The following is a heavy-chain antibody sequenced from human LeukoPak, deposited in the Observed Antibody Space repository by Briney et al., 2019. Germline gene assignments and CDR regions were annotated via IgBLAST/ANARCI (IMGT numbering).Heavy chain of an antibody. CDR3: ARYCTSSSCHPYYYYGMDV. Sequence: GGSLRLSCAVSGFTFSSYNINWVRQAPGKGLEWVSSISSSSSYEFYADSVKGRFTISRDNAKNSLYLQMNSLRAEDTAVYYCARYCTSSSCHPYYYYGMDVWGQGTTVTVSS. CDR1: GFTFSSYN. D-gene: IGHD2-15*01. V-gene: IGHV3-21*01. CDR2: ISSSSSYE. J-gene: IGHJ6*02.